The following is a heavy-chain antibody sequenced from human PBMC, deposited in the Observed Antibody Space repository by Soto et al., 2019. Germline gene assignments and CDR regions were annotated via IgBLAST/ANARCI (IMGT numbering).Heavy chain of an antibody. CDR1: GGSISSYY. CDR2: IYHSGST. V-gene: IGHV4-59*12. CDR3: ARGGGYTFDY. D-gene: IGHD3-16*01. J-gene: IGHJ4*02. Sequence: TCTVSGGSISSYYWSWIRQPPGKGLEWIGYIYHSGSTYYNPSLKSRVTISVDRSKNQFSLKLSSVTAADTAVYSCARGGGYTFDYWGQGTLVTVS.